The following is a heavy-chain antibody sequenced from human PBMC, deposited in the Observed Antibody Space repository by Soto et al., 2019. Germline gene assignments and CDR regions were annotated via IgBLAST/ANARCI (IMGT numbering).Heavy chain of an antibody. CDR1: GYTFTSYG. J-gene: IGHJ3*02. Sequence: ASVKVSCKASGYTFTSYGISWVRQAPGQGLEWMGWISAYNGNTNCAQKLQGRVTMTTDTSTSTAYMELRSLRSDDTAVYYCAYYYDSSGYPLGAFDIWGQGTMVTVSS. CDR2: ISAYNGNT. V-gene: IGHV1-18*01. D-gene: IGHD3-22*01. CDR3: AYYYDSSGYPLGAFDI.